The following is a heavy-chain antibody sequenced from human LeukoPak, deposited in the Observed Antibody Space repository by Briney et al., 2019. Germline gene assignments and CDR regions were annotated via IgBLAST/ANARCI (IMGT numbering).Heavy chain of an antibody. CDR2: MSYDGSNR. J-gene: IGHJ6*04. V-gene: IGHV3-30*04. D-gene: IGHD1-14*01. CDR1: GFTFSIYT. CDR3: AREVVTTCMDV. Sequence: GGSLRLSCAASGFTFSIYTMHWVRQAPGKGLEWVALMSYDGSNRYYAYSVKGRFTISRDTSKDTLYLQMNSPRVDDTAVYYCAREVVTTCMDVWGKGTTVTVSS.